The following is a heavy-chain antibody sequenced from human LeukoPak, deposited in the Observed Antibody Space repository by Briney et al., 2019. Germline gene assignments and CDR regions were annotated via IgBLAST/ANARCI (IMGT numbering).Heavy chain of an antibody. CDR2: INPSGGST. D-gene: IGHD3-10*01. CDR1: GYTFTSYY. V-gene: IGHV1-46*01. J-gene: IGHJ4*02. CDR3: ARELSGFDY. Sequence: ASVKVSCKASGYTFTSYYIHWVRQAPGQGLQWMGIINPSGGSTSYAQKFQGRVAMTRDTSTSTVYMELSSLRSEDTAVYYCARELSGFDYWGQGTLVTVSS.